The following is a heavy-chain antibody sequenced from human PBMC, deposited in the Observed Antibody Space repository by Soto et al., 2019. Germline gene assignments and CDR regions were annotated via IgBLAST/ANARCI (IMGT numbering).Heavy chain of an antibody. D-gene: IGHD3-3*01. CDR3: ARDYRVTIFGVVMGPRWYYYYGMDV. CDR1: GFTFSGYA. J-gene: IGHJ6*02. CDR2: ISYDGSNK. Sequence: LRLSFAASGFTFSGYAMHWVRQAPGKGLEWVAVISYDGSNKYYADSVKGRFTISRDNSKNTLYLQMNSLRAEDTAVYYCARDYRVTIFGVVMGPRWYYYYGMDVWGQGTTVTVSS. V-gene: IGHV3-30-3*01.